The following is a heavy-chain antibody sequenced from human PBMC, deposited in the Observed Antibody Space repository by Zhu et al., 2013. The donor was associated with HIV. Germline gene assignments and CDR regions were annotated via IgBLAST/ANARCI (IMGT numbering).Heavy chain of an antibody. V-gene: IGHV1-8*03. J-gene: IGHJ5*02. Sequence: QVQLVQSGPEVKKPGASVKVSCKASGYTFTNYGINWVRQATGHGLEWMGWVDPIIGNAGYAQKFRGRVTITRDTSTSTVYMELSSLRSDDTAVYYCARMDKGSCTETTCPDWFDPWGQGTLVTVSS. CDR2: VDPIIGNA. CDR1: GYTFTNYG. CDR3: ARMDKGSCTETTCPDWFDP. D-gene: IGHD2-8*02.